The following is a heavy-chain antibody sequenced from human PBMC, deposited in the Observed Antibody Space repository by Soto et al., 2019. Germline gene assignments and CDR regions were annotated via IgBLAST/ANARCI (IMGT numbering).Heavy chain of an antibody. CDR1: GFTFSSYG. Sequence: GGSLRLSCAASGFTFSSYGMHWVRQAPGKGLEWVAVIWYDGSNKYYADSVKGRFTISRDNSKNTLYLQMNSLRAEDTAVYYCASDVGPIEQKPRETYNWFDPWGQGTLVTVSS. CDR2: IWYDGSNK. V-gene: IGHV3-33*01. J-gene: IGHJ5*02. D-gene: IGHD6-13*01. CDR3: ASDVGPIEQKPRETYNWFDP.